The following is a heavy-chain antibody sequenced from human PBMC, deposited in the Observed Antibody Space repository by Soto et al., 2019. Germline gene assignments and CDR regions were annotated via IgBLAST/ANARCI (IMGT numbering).Heavy chain of an antibody. CDR3: AKDPRIAAAESNGAFYYYYGMDV. V-gene: IGHV3-30*18. D-gene: IGHD6-13*01. J-gene: IGHJ6*02. CDR1: GFTFSSYG. CDR2: ISYDGSNK. Sequence: GGSLRLSCAASGFTFSSYGMHWVRQAPGKGLEWVAVISYDGSNKYYADSVKGRFTISRENSKNTLYLQMNSLRAEDTAVYYCAKDPRIAAAESNGAFYYYYGMDVWGQGTTVTVSS.